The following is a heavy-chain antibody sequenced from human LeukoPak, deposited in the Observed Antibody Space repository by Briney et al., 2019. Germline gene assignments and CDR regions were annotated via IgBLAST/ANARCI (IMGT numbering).Heavy chain of an antibody. V-gene: IGHV4-4*02. CDR1: GGSISSSNW. Sequence: SGTLSLTCAVSGGSISSSNWWSWVRQPPGKGLEWIGEIYHSGSTYYNPSLKSRVTISVDTSKNQFSLKLSSVTAADTAVYYCAREGPAAGGLGMDVWGQGTTVTVSS. J-gene: IGHJ6*02. D-gene: IGHD2-2*01. CDR2: IYHSGST. CDR3: AREGPAAGGLGMDV.